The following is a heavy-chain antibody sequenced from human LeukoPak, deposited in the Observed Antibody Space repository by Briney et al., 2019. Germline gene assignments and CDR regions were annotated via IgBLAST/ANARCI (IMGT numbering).Heavy chain of an antibody. J-gene: IGHJ4*02. CDR2: ISYDGSNK. CDR1: GFTFNNYA. CDR3: ARVGRGYSFKVYYFDY. Sequence: PGGSPRLSCAGSGFTFNNYAMHWVRQAPGKGLEWVAVISYDGSNKDYADSVRGRFTISRDYSKNTLYLQMNSLRGEDTAVYYCARVGRGYSFKVYYFDYWGQGTLVTVSS. D-gene: IGHD5-18*01. V-gene: IGHV3-30*04.